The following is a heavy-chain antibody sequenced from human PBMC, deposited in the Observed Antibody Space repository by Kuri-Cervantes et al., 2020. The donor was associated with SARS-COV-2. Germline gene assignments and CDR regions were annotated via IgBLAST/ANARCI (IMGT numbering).Heavy chain of an antibody. CDR1: GYSISSGYY. D-gene: IGHD1-26*01. CDR3: ATIYSGSYYY. CDR2: IYHSGSA. J-gene: IGHJ4*02. Sequence: SQTLSLTCAVSGYSISSGYYWGWIRQPPRKGLEWIGSIYHSGSAYYNPSLKSRVTISVDTSKNQFSLKLSSVTAADTAVYYCATIYSGSYYYWGQGTLVTVSS. V-gene: IGHV4-38-2*01.